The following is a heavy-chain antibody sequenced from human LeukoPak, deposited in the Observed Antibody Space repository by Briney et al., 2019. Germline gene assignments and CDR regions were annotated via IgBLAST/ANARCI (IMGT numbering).Heavy chain of an antibody. CDR3: AKETVRHYYDSSGTKSPFDY. CDR2: IDIGGGTT. V-gene: IGHV3-23*01. D-gene: IGHD3-22*01. Sequence: GGSLRLSCKPSGFTFGDYAMSWVRQAPGKGLEWVSSIDIGGGTTYYADSVKGRFTISRDNSKNTLYLQMNSLRAEDTAVYYCAKETVRHYYDSSGTKSPFDYWGQGTLVTVSS. J-gene: IGHJ4*02. CDR1: GFTFGDYA.